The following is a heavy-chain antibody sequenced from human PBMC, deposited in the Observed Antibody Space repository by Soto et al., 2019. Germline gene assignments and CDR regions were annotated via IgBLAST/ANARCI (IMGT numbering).Heavy chain of an antibody. CDR3: EQFRRYFDGSLGLDV. CDR1: VGSISSSSYY. D-gene: IGHD3-9*01. J-gene: IGHJ6*02. Sequence: SETLSLTCTVSVGSISSSSYYWGWIRQPPGKGLEWIGSIYYGGSTYYNPSLKSRVTISVDTSKNQFSLKLSSVTAADTAVYYREQFRRYFDGSLGLDVCGQGNTGTV. V-gene: IGHV4-39*01. CDR2: IYYGGST.